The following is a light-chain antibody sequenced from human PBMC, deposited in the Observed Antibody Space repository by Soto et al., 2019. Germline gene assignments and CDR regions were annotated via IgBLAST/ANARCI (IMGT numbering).Light chain of an antibody. J-gene: IGLJ1*01. CDR1: SSDFDGFTK. CDR3: SSFTSSFIYV. CDR2: DVT. V-gene: IGLV2-14*03. Sequence: QSALTQPASVSGSPGQSIAISCTGTSSDFDGFTKVSWYQHHPDKAPKLMMYDVTNRPSGVSDRFSGSKSGNTASLTISGLQAEDEADYYCSSFTSSFIYVFGSGTKVTVL.